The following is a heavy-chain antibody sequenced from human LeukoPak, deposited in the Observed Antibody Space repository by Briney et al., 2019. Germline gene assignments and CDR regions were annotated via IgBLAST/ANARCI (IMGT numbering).Heavy chain of an antibody. J-gene: IGHJ4*02. CDR2: ISGSGGSA. CDR1: GFTFSSYA. D-gene: IGHD1-20*01. CDR3: AKDRITATPYYFDF. V-gene: IGHV3-23*01. Sequence: GGSLRLSCAASGFTFSSYAMSWVRQAQGKGLEWVSGISGSGGSAYYADSVKGRFTISRDNSINTLFLQMNSLRAEDSALYYCAKDRITATPYYFDFWGQGTLVTVSS.